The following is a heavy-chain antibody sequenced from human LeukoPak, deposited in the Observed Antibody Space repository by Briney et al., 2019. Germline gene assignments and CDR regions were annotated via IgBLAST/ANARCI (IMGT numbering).Heavy chain of an antibody. V-gene: IGHV4-39*01. CDR1: GGSISSSSYY. J-gene: IGHJ4*02. D-gene: IGHD2-2*01. CDR2: IYYSGST. CDR3: ARLPAAANSDY. Sequence: SETLSLTCTVSGGSISSSSYYWGWIRQPPGKGLEWIGSIYYSGSTYYSPSLKSRVTISVDTSKNQFSLKLSSVTAADTAVYYCARLPAAANSDYWGQGTLVTVSS.